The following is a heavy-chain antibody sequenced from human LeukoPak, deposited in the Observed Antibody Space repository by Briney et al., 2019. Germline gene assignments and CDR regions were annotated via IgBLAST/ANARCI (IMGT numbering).Heavy chain of an antibody. Sequence: GGSLRLSCAASVFTFSSFGMHWVRQVPGKGLEWVAVIWYDGSEKYYADSVKGRFTISRDNSKNTLYLQMNSLRAEDTAVYYCARAHYASSNIKVPFDVWGKGTTVTVSS. CDR2: IWYDGSEK. V-gene: IGHV3-33*01. CDR1: VFTFSSFG. J-gene: IGHJ6*04. D-gene: IGHD3-22*01. CDR3: ARAHYASSNIKVPFDV.